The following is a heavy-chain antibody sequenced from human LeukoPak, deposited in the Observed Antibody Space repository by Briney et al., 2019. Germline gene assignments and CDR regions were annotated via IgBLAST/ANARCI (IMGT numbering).Heavy chain of an antibody. V-gene: IGHV3-7*01. D-gene: IGHD2-21*02. J-gene: IGHJ4*02. CDR3: VRDCETHCGGDPPDY. CDR2: IKEGGSEN. Sequence: GGSLRLSCVVSGFTFSRYWMSWARQAPGKGLEWVASIKEGGSENYYVDSVKGRFTISRDDAKNSLYLQMNSLRAGDTAVYYCVRDCETHCGGDPPDYWGQGTPVIVSS. CDR1: GFTFSRYW.